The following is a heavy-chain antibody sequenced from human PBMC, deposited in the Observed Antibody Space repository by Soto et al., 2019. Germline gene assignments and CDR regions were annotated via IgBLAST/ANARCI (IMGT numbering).Heavy chain of an antibody. Sequence: GGSLRLSCAASGFTFSSYAMSWVRQAPGKGLEWVSAISGSGGSTYYADSVKGRSTISRDNSKNTLYLQMNSLRAEDTAVYYCAKDPYCSSTSCYGFNYYYYMDVWGKGTTVTVSS. J-gene: IGHJ6*03. D-gene: IGHD2-2*01. V-gene: IGHV3-23*01. CDR1: GFTFSSYA. CDR3: AKDPYCSSTSCYGFNYYYYMDV. CDR2: ISGSGGST.